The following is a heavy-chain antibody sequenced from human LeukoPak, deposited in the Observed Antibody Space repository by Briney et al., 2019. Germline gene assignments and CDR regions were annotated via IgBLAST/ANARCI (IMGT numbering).Heavy chain of an antibody. J-gene: IGHJ4*02. D-gene: IGHD3-10*01. CDR3: AREIITFGHHYFDY. V-gene: IGHV3-74*01. CDR2: MNSDGSST. Sequence: EGSLRLSCAASGFTFSNYWMHWVRQAPGKGLMWVSRMNSDGSSTTYADSVKGRFTISRDNAKNTVYLQINSLRAEDTAVYYCAREIITFGHHYFDYWGQGTLFTVSS. CDR1: GFTFSNYW.